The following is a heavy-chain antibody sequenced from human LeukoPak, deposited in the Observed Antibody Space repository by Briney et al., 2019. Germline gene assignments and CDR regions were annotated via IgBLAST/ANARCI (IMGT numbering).Heavy chain of an antibody. D-gene: IGHD3-22*01. V-gene: IGHV3-66*01. CDR3: ARGVHYYDSSGLIDY. Sequence: GGSLRLSCAASGFTVSSNYMSWVRQAPGKGLEWVSVIYSGGSTYYPDSVKGRFTISRDNSKNTLYLQMNSLRAEDTAVYYCARGVHYYDSSGLIDYWGQGTLVTVSS. CDR1: GFTVSSNY. J-gene: IGHJ4*02. CDR2: IYSGGST.